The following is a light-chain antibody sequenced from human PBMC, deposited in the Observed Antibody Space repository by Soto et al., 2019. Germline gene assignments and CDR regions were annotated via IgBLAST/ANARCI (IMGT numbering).Light chain of an antibody. CDR3: QQYKDWPPLT. CDR2: GAS. V-gene: IGKV3D-15*01. Sequence: EIVMTQSPVTLSASPGERVTLSCRASQSVNINLAWYQQRPGQAPRVLLYGASNRASGIPDRFSGSGSGTYFTLTISSLEPDDFALYYCQQYKDWPPLTFGGGTRVEIK. J-gene: IGKJ4*01. CDR1: QSVNIN.